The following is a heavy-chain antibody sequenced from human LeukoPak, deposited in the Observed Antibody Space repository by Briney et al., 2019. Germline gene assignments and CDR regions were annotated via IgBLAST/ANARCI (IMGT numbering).Heavy chain of an antibody. CDR3: ANPFYGSGPRGY. V-gene: IGHV3-23*01. D-gene: IGHD3-10*01. CDR2: IGSSGST. J-gene: IGHJ4*02. Sequence: LPGGSLRLSCAASGFTFSTYDMTWVRQAPGKGLEWVSAIGSSGSTYYADSVKGRFTISRDNSKNTLYLQMNSLRAEDTATYYCANPFYGSGPRGYWGQGTLVTVSS. CDR1: GFTFSTYD.